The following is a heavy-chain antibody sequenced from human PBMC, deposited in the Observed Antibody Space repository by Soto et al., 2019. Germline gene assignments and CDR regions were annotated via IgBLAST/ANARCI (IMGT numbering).Heavy chain of an antibody. CDR2: ISASGGRT. Sequence: EVQLLESGGGLVQPGGSLRISCAASGFTFSSYAISWVRQAPGKGLEWVSGISASGGRTYYADSVKGRFTISRDNSKNTMYLQMNSLRVEDTAVYKCAKDWDLLRAFDLWGQGTMVTVSS. D-gene: IGHD1-26*01. J-gene: IGHJ3*01. CDR3: AKDWDLLRAFDL. V-gene: IGHV3-23*01. CDR1: GFTFSSYA.